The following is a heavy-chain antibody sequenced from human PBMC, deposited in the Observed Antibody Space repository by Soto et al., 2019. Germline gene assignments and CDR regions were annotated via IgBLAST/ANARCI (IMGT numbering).Heavy chain of an antibody. CDR1: GYTFTSYA. Sequence: ASVKVSCKASGYTFTSYAMHWVRQAPGQGLEWMGWISAYNGNTNYAQKLQGRVTKTTDTSTSTAYMELRSLRSDDTAVYYCARDRYYYGSGSYSDYGMDVWGQGTTVTVSS. CDR2: ISAYNGNT. J-gene: IGHJ6*02. D-gene: IGHD3-10*01. V-gene: IGHV1-18*01. CDR3: ARDRYYYGSGSYSDYGMDV.